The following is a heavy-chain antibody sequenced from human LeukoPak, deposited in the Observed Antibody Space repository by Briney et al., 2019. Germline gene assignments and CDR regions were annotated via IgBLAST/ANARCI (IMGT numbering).Heavy chain of an antibody. CDR2: INPNSGGT. D-gene: IGHD3-10*01. J-gene: IGHJ4*02. V-gene: IGHV1-2*06. Sequence: ASVKVYCKASGYTFTGYYMHWARQAPGQGLEWMGRINPNSGGTNYAKKFQGRVTMTRDTSISTAYMELSRLRSDDTAVYYCARDRGYGSGDYWGQGTLVTVSS. CDR1: GYTFTGYY. CDR3: ARDRGYGSGDY.